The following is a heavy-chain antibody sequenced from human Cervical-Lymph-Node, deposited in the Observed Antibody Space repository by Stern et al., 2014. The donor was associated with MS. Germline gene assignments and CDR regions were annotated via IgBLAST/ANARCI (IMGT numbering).Heavy chain of an antibody. Sequence: EVQLVESGGDLERPGGSLRLSCEAYGLTLSNCAISRVRQAPGKGLEWVSAISSTGDRSLYADSVRGRFTVSRDVSKNTLFLQMNSLRVEDTAVYYCAKEIRPNDYWGQGTLVTVSS. D-gene: IGHD3-16*01. CDR2: ISSTGDRS. CDR1: GLTLSNCA. J-gene: IGHJ4*02. V-gene: IGHV3-23*04. CDR3: AKEIRPNDY.